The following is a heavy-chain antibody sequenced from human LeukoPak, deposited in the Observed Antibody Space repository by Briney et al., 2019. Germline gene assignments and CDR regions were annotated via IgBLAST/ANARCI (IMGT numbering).Heavy chain of an antibody. CDR3: ARENIVGATPNDY. J-gene: IGHJ4*02. Sequence: SVKVSCKASGYTFTGYYMHWVRQAPGQGLEWMGWINPNSGGTNYAQKFQGRVTMTRDTSISTAYMELSRLRSDDTAVYYCARENIVGATPNDYWGQGTLVTVSS. V-gene: IGHV1-2*02. CDR1: GYTFTGYY. D-gene: IGHD1-26*01. CDR2: INPNSGGT.